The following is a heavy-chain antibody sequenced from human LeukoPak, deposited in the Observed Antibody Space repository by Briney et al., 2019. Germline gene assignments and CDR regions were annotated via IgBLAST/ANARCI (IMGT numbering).Heavy chain of an antibody. D-gene: IGHD6-19*01. V-gene: IGHV3-7*01. J-gene: IGHJ1*01. CDR1: RFTFSKYW. CDR3: ATGYSSGWYFDFQY. CDR2: IKQDGSEQ. Sequence: GGSLRLSCEASRFTFSKYWMSWVRQAPGKGLEWVANIKQDGSEQNYVDSVKGRFTISRDNAKNSLYLRMDSLRAEDTAVYYCATGYSSGWYFDFQYWGQGTLVTVSS.